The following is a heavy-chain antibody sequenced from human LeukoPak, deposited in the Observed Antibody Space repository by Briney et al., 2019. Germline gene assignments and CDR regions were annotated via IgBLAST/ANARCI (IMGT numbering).Heavy chain of an antibody. Sequence: PGGSLRLSCAASGFTFSSYDMHWVRQATGKGLEWVSAIGTAGDTYYPGSVKGRFTISRENAKNSLYLQMNSLRAGDTAVCYCARGERGAQPYDYWGQGTLVTVSS. CDR1: GFTFSSYD. CDR3: ARGERGAQPYDY. CDR2: IGTAGDT. V-gene: IGHV3-13*01. J-gene: IGHJ4*02. D-gene: IGHD1-1*01.